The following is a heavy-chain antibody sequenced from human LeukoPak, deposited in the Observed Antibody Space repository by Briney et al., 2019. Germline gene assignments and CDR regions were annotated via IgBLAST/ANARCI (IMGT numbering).Heavy chain of an antibody. CDR1: GFTFSSYW. V-gene: IGHV3-74*01. J-gene: IGHJ3*02. Sequence: PGGSLRLSCAASGFTFSSYWMQWVRQAPGKGLVWVSRLSPDGSSTTSADSVKGRFTISRDNSKNTLYLQMNSLRAEDTAVYYCAKWFGELPAFDIWGQGTMVTVSS. CDR3: AKWFGELPAFDI. D-gene: IGHD3-10*01. CDR2: LSPDGSST.